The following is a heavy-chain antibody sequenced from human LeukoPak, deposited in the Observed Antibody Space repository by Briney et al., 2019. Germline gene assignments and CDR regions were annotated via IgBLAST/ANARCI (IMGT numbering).Heavy chain of an antibody. CDR2: INAGNGNT. V-gene: IGHV1-3*01. J-gene: IGHJ3*02. D-gene: IGHD6-13*01. CDR1: GYTFTNYA. CDR3: ARDHGSSKEDDAFDI. Sequence: ASVKVSCKASGYTFTNYAMHWVRQAPGQRLEWMGWINAGNGNTKYSQKFQGRVTITRDTSASTAYMELSSLRSEDTAVYYCARDHGSSKEDDAFDIWGQGTMVIVSS.